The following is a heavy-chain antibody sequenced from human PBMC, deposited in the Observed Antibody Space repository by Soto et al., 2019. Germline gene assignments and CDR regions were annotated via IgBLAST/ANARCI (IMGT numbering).Heavy chain of an antibody. D-gene: IGHD3-22*01. V-gene: IGHV5-51*01. CDR3: ARLSDYYDSSGLEFKYYFDY. J-gene: IGHJ4*02. CDR1: GYSFTSCW. CDR2: IYPGDSDT. Sequence: GESLKISCKGSGYSFTSCWIGWVRQMPGKGLEWMGIIYPGDSDTRYSPSFQGQVTISADKSISTAYLQWSSLKASDTAMYYCARLSDYYDSSGLEFKYYFDYWGQGTLVTVSS.